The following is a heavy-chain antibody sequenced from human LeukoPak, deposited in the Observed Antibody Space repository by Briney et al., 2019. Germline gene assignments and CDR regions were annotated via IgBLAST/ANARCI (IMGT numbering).Heavy chain of an antibody. Sequence: GGSLRLSCAASGFTFDDYAMHWVRQAPGKGLEWVSGISWNSGSIGYADSVKGRFTISRDNAKNSLYLQMSSLRAEDTALYYCAKEAEAGWGMDVWGQGTTVTVSS. D-gene: IGHD6-13*01. CDR3: AKEAEAGWGMDV. V-gene: IGHV3-9*01. CDR1: GFTFDDYA. CDR2: ISWNSGSI. J-gene: IGHJ6*02.